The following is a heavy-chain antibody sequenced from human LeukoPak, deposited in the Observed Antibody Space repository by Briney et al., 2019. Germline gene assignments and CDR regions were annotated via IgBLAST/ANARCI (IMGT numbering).Heavy chain of an antibody. CDR1: GFPFTNYA. D-gene: IGHD4-17*01. Sequence: GGSLRLSCAVSGFPFTNYAMGWVRQAPGKGLEWVSYISSSSSTIYYADSVKGRFTISRGNAKNSLYLQMNSLRDEDTAVYYCARVEGHDYGDPFDYWGQGTLVTVSS. V-gene: IGHV3-48*02. CDR3: ARVEGHDYGDPFDY. J-gene: IGHJ4*02. CDR2: ISSSSSTI.